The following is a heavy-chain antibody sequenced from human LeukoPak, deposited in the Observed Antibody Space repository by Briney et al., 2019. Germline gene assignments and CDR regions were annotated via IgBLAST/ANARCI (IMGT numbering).Heavy chain of an antibody. CDR1: GYTFTAYY. D-gene: IGHD6-13*01. CDR2: INPNSGGT. Sequence: ASVKVSCKASGYTFTAYYIHWMRQAPGQGLEWMGRINPNSGGTNYAQKFQGRVTMTRDTSISTAYMELSRLRSDDTAVYYCARESSISATGMLPWFDPWGLGTLVTVSS. CDR3: ARESSISATGMLPWFDP. V-gene: IGHV1-2*06. J-gene: IGHJ5*02.